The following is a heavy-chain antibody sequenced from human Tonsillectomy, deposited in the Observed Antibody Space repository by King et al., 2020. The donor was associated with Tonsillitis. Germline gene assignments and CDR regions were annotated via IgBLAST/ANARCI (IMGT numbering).Heavy chain of an antibody. CDR3: ARERGAITNGMDV. CDR1: GFTFSSYT. V-gene: IGHV3-21*01. Sequence: VQLVESGGGLVKPGGSLRLSCAASGFTFSSYTMNWVRQAPGKGLEWVSSISSISTYIHYADSVKGRFTISRDNAKNSLYLQMNSLRAEDTAVYYCARERGAITNGMDVWGQGTTVTVSS. D-gene: IGHD1-14*01. J-gene: IGHJ6*02. CDR2: ISSISTYI.